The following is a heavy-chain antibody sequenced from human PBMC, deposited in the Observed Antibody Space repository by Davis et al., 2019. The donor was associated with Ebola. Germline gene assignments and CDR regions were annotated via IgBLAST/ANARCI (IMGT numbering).Heavy chain of an antibody. Sequence: AASVKVSCKASGYTFTSYDINWVRQATGQGLEWMGIINPSGGSTSYAQKFQGRVTMTRDTSTSTVYMELSSLRSEDTAVYYCARSIADPGYYYYGMDVWGQGTTVTVSS. J-gene: IGHJ6*02. CDR1: GYTFTSYD. D-gene: IGHD6-6*01. CDR2: INPSGGST. V-gene: IGHV1-46*01. CDR3: ARSIADPGYYYYGMDV.